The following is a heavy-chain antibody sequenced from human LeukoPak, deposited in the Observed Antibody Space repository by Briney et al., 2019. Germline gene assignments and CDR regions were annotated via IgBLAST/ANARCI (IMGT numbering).Heavy chain of an antibody. V-gene: IGHV3-9*03. D-gene: IGHD3-10*01. CDR2: ISWNSGSI. Sequence: GGSLRLSCAASGFTFDDYAMHWVRQAPGKGLEWVSGISWNSGSIGYADSVKGRFNTSRDNAKNSLYLQMNSLRAEDMALYYCAKDITMVRGGMDVWGKGTTVTVSS. J-gene: IGHJ6*03. CDR1: GFTFDDYA. CDR3: AKDITMVRGGMDV.